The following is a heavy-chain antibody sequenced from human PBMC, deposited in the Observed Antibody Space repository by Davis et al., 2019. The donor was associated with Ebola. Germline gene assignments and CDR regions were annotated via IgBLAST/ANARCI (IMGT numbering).Heavy chain of an antibody. CDR1: GFTFSTYG. CDR3: VRTTYGAPEY. D-gene: IGHD1-7*01. Sequence: GESLKISCAASGFTFSTYGMHWVRQAPGKGLEWVSFIRYDGTDKYNADSVKGRFTISRDNSKNTLYLQMNSLRAEDTAVYYCVRTTYGAPEYWGQGTLVTVSS. V-gene: IGHV3-30*02. J-gene: IGHJ4*02. CDR2: IRYDGTDK.